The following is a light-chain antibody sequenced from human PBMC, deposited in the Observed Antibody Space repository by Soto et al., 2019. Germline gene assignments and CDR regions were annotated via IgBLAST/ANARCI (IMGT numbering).Light chain of an antibody. CDR2: EAS. Sequence: DIQMTQSPSSLSASVGDRVTISCRASQGINNDLGWYQQKPGKAPKRLIYEASTLQSGVPPRFSGSRSGTAFTLTTSSLQPEDFATYYCLQHNDYPRTFGGGTQVAMK. CDR3: LQHNDYPRT. J-gene: IGKJ4*01. CDR1: QGINND. V-gene: IGKV1-17*01.